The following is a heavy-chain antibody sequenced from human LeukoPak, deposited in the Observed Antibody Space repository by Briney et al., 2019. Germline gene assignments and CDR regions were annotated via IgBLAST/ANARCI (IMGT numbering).Heavy chain of an antibody. CDR3: TRGGSSGNDYSSFDI. CDR2: IHSGGST. V-gene: IGHV3-53*04. J-gene: IGHJ3*02. Sequence: GGSLRLSCAASGFTVSSYFMSWVRQAPGKGLEWVSVIHSGGSTLYADSVKGRFTISRHNSKNTLYLQVNSLRAEDTAVYFCTRGGSSGNDYSSFDIWGQGTMVTVSS. D-gene: IGHD5-12*01. CDR1: GFTVSSYF.